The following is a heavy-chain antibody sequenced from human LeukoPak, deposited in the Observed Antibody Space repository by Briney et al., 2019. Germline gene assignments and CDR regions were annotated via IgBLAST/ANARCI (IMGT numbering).Heavy chain of an antibody. Sequence: PGGSLRLSCAASGFTFSNYPMHWVRQAPGKGLEWVAVISYDGSNNYYSDSVKGRFTISRDNSKNTLYLQMNSLRPEDTAVYYCARSEGTTVTMFDYWGQGTLVTVSS. CDR3: ARSEGTTVTMFDY. CDR1: GFTFSNYP. J-gene: IGHJ4*02. V-gene: IGHV3-30-3*01. CDR2: ISYDGSNN. D-gene: IGHD4-17*01.